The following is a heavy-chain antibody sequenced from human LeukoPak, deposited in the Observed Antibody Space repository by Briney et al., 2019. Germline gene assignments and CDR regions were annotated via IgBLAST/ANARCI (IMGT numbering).Heavy chain of an antibody. CDR2: ISYDGSNK. CDR3: AKELRGYSYGLRNNWFDP. CDR1: GFTFSSYG. Sequence: GGSLRLSCAASGFTFSSYGMHWVRQAPGKGLEWVAVISYDGSNKYYADSVKGRFTISRDNSKNTLYLQMNSLRAEDMAVYYCAKELRGYSYGLRNNWFDPWGQGTLVTVSS. D-gene: IGHD5-18*01. V-gene: IGHV3-30*18. J-gene: IGHJ5*02.